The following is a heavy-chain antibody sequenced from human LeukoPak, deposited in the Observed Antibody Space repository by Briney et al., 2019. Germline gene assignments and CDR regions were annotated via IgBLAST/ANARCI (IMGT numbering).Heavy chain of an antibody. CDR1: GGSIGSYY. Sequence: PSGTLSLTCTVSGGSIGSYYWSWIRQPPGKGLEWIGYIYYSGSTNYNPSLKSRVTISVDTSKNQFSLKLSSVTAADTAVYYCARVCNFCGGDWYWYFDLWGRGTLVTVSS. D-gene: IGHD2-21*01. V-gene: IGHV4-59*01. CDR2: IYYSGST. J-gene: IGHJ2*01. CDR3: ARVCNFCGGDWYWYFDL.